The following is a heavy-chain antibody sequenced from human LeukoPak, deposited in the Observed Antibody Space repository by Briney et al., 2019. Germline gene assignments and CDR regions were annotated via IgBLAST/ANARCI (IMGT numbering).Heavy chain of an antibody. CDR2: IYSGGST. D-gene: IGHD3-10*01. J-gene: IGHJ6*02. CDR1: GFTVSSNY. V-gene: IGHV3-53*01. Sequence: GGSLRLSCAASGFTVSSNYMSWVRQAPGKGLKWVSVIYSGGSTYYADSVKGRFTISIDTSKNTLSLQMTTLSAADTAVYYCARLSYYYASGSYSSEDVWGQGTTVTVSS. CDR3: ARLSYYYASGSYSSEDV.